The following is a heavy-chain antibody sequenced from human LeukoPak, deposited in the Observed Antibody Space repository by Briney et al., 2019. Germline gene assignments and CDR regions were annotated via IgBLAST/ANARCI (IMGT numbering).Heavy chain of an antibody. CDR3: ASGYCSGGSCYYYYYGMDV. CDR1: GFTVSSNY. CDR2: IYSGGST. D-gene: IGHD2-15*01. J-gene: IGHJ6*02. Sequence: GGSLRLSCAASGFTVSSNYMSWVRQAPGKGLEWVSVIYSGGSTYYADSVKGRFTISRDNSKNTLYLQMNSLRAEGTAVYYCASGYCSGGSCYYYYYGMDVWGQGTTVTVSS. V-gene: IGHV3-66*01.